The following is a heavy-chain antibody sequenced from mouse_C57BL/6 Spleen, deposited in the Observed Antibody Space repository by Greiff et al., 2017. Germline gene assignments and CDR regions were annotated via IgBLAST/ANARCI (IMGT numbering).Heavy chain of an antibody. V-gene: IGHV3-6*01. Sequence: EVKLMESGPGLVKPSQSLSLTCSVTGYSITSGYYWNWIRQFPGNKLEWMGYISYDGSNNYNPSLKNRISITRDTSKNQFFLKLNSVTTEDTATYYCARERDGYDDGFDYWGQGTTLTVSS. CDR1: GYSITSGYY. D-gene: IGHD2-2*01. CDR2: ISYDGSN. CDR3: ARERDGYDDGFDY. J-gene: IGHJ2*01.